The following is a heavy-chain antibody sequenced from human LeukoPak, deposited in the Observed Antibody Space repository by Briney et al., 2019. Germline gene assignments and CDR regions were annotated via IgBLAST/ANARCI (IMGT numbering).Heavy chain of an antibody. V-gene: IGHV4-34*01. CDR1: GGSFSNYY. CDR2: IDHSGST. J-gene: IGHJ4*02. D-gene: IGHD2-15*01. CDR3: ARDEVVAASYYFDY. Sequence: PSETLSLTCAVYGGSFSNYYWSWIRQPPGKGLEWIGEIDHSGSTNYNPSLKSRVTMSVDTSRNQFSLKLRSVTAADTAVYYCARDEVVAASYYFDYWGQGTLVTVSS.